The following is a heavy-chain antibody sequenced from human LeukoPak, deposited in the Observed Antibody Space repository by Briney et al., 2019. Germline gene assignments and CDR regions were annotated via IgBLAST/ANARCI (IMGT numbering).Heavy chain of an antibody. CDR1: GFNFNNYN. CDR2: ITLSSSTT. J-gene: IGHJ4*02. Sequence: GGSLRLSCAASGFNFNNYNMNWVRQAPGKGLEWVSYITLSSSTTYYADSVEGRFTISRDNAKNSLYLQMNSLRAEDTALYYCARDGGDCSGDSCYVDYWGQGTLVTVSS. D-gene: IGHD2-15*01. V-gene: IGHV3-48*04. CDR3: ARDGGDCSGDSCYVDY.